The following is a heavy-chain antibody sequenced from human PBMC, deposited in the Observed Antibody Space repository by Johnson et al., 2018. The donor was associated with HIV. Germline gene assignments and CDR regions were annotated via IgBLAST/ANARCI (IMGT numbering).Heavy chain of an antibody. V-gene: IGHV3-7*01. CDR2: INRDGSDQ. CDR1: GFTFSNHH. D-gene: IGHD2-8*02. J-gene: IGHJ3*02. Sequence: VQLVESGGGLIQPGGSLRLSCAASGFTFSNHHMTWVRQAPGKGLEWVANINRDGSDQYSVASVKGLFTISRDNAQDSLYLQMNSLRVDDTAVYYCGRESTGAGTAFDIWGQGTMVTVSS. CDR3: GRESTGAGTAFDI.